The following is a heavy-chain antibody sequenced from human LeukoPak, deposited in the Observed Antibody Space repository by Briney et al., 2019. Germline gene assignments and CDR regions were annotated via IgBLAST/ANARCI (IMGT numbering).Heavy chain of an antibody. Sequence: ASVKVSCKASGYTFTSYDINWVRQATGQGLEWMGWMNPNSGNTGYAQKFQGRVTITRNTSISTAYMELSSLRSEDTAVYYCAKTPGYSSSYYFDYWGQGTLVTVSS. D-gene: IGHD6-13*01. J-gene: IGHJ4*02. CDR3: AKTPGYSSSYYFDY. V-gene: IGHV1-8*03. CDR1: GYTFTSYD. CDR2: MNPNSGNT.